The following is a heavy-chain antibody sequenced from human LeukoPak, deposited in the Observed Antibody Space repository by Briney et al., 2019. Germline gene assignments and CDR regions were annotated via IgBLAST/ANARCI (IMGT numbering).Heavy chain of an antibody. CDR3: ARDSSGNQGLLGY. CDR2: IYSGGST. CDR1: GLTVSSNY. Sequence: PGGSLRLSCAASGLTVSSNYMSWVRQAPGKGLECVSVIYSGGSTYYADSVKGRFTISRDNSGNTLYLQMNSLRAEDTAVYYCARDSSGNQGLLGYWGQGTLVTVSS. V-gene: IGHV3-53*01. J-gene: IGHJ4*02. D-gene: IGHD6-19*01.